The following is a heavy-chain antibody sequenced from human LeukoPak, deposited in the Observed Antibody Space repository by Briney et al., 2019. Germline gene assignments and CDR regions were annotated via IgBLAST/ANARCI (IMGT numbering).Heavy chain of an antibody. V-gene: IGHV7-4-1*02. Sequence: ASVKVSCKASGYTFTGYAMNWVRQAPGQGLEWMGWINTNTGNPTYAQGFTGRFVFSLDTSVSTAYLQISSLKAEDTAVYYCARDGPPNYDSSGYYRNDAFDIWGQGTMVTVSS. CDR1: GYTFTGYA. CDR3: ARDGPPNYDSSGYYRNDAFDI. D-gene: IGHD3-22*01. CDR2: INTNTGNP. J-gene: IGHJ3*02.